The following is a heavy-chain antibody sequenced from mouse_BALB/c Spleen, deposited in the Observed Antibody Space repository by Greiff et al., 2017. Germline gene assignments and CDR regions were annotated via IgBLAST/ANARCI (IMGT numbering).Heavy chain of an antibody. D-gene: IGHD2-1*01. Sequence: EVKLVESGGGLVKPGGSLKLSCAASGFTFSSYAMSWVRQTPEKRLEWVATISSGGSYTYYPDSVKGRFTISRDNAKNTLYLQMSSLRSEDTAMYYCARKAYGNFMDYWGQGTSVTVSS. CDR1: GFTFSSYA. CDR2: ISSGGSYT. CDR3: ARKAYGNFMDY. V-gene: IGHV5-9-3*01. J-gene: IGHJ4*01.